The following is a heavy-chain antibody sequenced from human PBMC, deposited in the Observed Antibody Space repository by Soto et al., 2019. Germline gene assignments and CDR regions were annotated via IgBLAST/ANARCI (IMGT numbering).Heavy chain of an antibody. J-gene: IGHJ6*02. Sequence: GGSVRLSXAASGFTLSYYAMHWVRQAPGKGLEWVSFISYDGSNGYYADSMKGRFTISRDNSKNTLYLRMDSLRAEDTAVYYCARDSFGLDVWGQGTTVTVSS. V-gene: IGHV3-30-3*01. CDR1: GFTLSYYA. CDR2: ISYDGSNG. CDR3: ARDSFGLDV.